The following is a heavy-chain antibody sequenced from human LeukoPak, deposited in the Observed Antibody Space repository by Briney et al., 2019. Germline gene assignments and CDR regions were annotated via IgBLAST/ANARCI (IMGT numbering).Heavy chain of an antibody. D-gene: IGHD5-18*01. Sequence: GGSLRLSCAASGFTFSDYYMGWIRQAPGKGLEWVSYISSSGSTIYYADSVKGRFTISRDNAKNSLYLQMNSPRAEDTAVYYCARGGYSYGGAYYYYYMDVWGKGTTVTVSS. CDR1: GFTFSDYY. V-gene: IGHV3-11*01. CDR2: ISSSGSTI. J-gene: IGHJ6*03. CDR3: ARGGYSYGGAYYYYYMDV.